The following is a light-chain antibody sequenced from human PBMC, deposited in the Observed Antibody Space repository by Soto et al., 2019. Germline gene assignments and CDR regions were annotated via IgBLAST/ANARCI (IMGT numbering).Light chain of an antibody. J-gene: IGLJ3*02. CDR2: DVS. V-gene: IGLV2-11*01. Sequence: QSVLTQPRSVSGSPGQSVTISCTGTSSDVGAYNYVSWYQHHPGKAPKVMIYDVSERPSGVPDRFSGSKSGNKASLTISGRQAEDEADYYCCSYAGSYSWVFGGGTKLTVL. CDR1: SSDVGAYNY. CDR3: CSYAGSYSWV.